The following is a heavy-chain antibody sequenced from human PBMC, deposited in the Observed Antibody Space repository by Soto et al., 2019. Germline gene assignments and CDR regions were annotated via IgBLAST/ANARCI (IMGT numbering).Heavy chain of an antibody. CDR3: AKAPDYGDFYYYCYYMDV. Sequence: GGSLRLSCAASGFTFSSYAMSWVRQAPGKGLEWVSAISGSGGSTYYADSVKGRFTISRDNSKNTLYLQMNSLRAEDTAVYYCAKAPDYGDFYYYCYYMDVWGKGTTVTVSS. J-gene: IGHJ6*03. CDR2: ISGSGGST. D-gene: IGHD4-17*01. V-gene: IGHV3-23*01. CDR1: GFTFSSYA.